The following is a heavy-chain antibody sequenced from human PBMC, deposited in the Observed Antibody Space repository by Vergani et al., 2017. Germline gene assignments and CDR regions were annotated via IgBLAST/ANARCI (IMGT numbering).Heavy chain of an antibody. CDR3: ATYSCGTPGCQMGCFRE. CDR2: ISYDGTQK. D-gene: IGHD2-21*01. CDR1: GFTSRYYG. J-gene: IGHJ1*01. Sequence: QVHLVESGGGVVQPGRSLRLSCVVSGFTSRYYGMHWVCQAPGKGLEWVAVISYDGTQKYYADSEKRRFTISRDNSKSTLYLKMNSLRTEDTAVYYCATYSCGTPGCQMGCFREWGQGTLVTVSS. V-gene: IGHV3-30*03.